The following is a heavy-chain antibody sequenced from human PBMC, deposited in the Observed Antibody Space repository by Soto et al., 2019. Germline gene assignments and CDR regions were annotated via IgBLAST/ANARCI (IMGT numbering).Heavy chain of an antibody. CDR1: GGSISSYY. J-gene: IGHJ5*02. D-gene: IGHD2-8*01. CDR3: ARYQMVYAISGGGFDP. Sequence: SETLSLTCTVSGGSISSYYWSWIRQPPGKGLEWIGYIYYSGSTNYNPSLKSRVTISVDTSKNQFSLKLSSVTAADTAVYYCARYQMVYAISGGGFDPWGQGTLVTVSS. CDR2: IYYSGST. V-gene: IGHV4-59*08.